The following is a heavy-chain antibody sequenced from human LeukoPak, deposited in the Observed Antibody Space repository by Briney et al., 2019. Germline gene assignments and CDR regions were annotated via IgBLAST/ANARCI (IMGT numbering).Heavy chain of an antibody. CDR3: ASPTYAGYCSSTSCWEALLDY. CDR1: GYTFTTYY. J-gene: IGHJ4*02. V-gene: IGHV1-2*02. D-gene: IGHD2-2*01. CDR2: INPNSGGT. Sequence: ASVKVSCKASGYTFTTYYIHWVRQAPGQGLEWMGWINPNSGGTNYAQKFQGRVTMTRDTSISTAYMELSRLRSDDTAVYYCASPTYAGYCSSTSCWEALLDYWGQGTLVTVSS.